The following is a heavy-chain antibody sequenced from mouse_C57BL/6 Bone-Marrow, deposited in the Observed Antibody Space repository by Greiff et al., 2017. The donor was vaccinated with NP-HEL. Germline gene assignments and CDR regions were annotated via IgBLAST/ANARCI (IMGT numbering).Heavy chain of an antibody. V-gene: IGHV1-39*01. CDR1: GYSFTDYN. Sequence: QLQQSGPELVKPGASVKISCKASGYSFTDYNMNWVKQSHGKSLEWIGVINPNYGTTSYNQTFKGKATLTVDQSSSTADMQLNSLTSEDSAVYYCARTDLGTTVVEYWGQGTTLTVSS. D-gene: IGHD1-1*01. J-gene: IGHJ2*01. CDR3: ARTDLGTTVVEY. CDR2: INPNYGTT.